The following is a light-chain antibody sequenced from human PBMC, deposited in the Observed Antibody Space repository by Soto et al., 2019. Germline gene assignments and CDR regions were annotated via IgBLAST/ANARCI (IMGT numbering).Light chain of an antibody. J-gene: IGKJ5*01. CDR2: DAS. V-gene: IGKV3-11*01. CDR3: QHRTNWPIT. CDR1: QNVVFY. Sequence: EVVLTQSPATLSLSPGERATLSCRASQNVVFYLAWYQQKPGQAPRLLIYDASNRATGIPARFSGSGSGTDFTLTIRSLEPEDFAVYYCQHRTNWPITFGQGTRLEIK.